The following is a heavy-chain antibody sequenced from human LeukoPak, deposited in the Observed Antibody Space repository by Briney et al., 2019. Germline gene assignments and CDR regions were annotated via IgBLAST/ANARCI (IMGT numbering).Heavy chain of an antibody. Sequence: SETLSLTCTVSGGSISSGGYYWSWIRQHPGKGLEWIGYIYYSGSTYYNPSLKSRVTISVDTSKNQFSLKLSSVTAADTAVYYCARGGYSYGYFGAFDIWGKGTMVTVSS. V-gene: IGHV4-31*03. CDR3: ARGGYSYGYFGAFDI. J-gene: IGHJ3*02. CDR2: IYYSGST. D-gene: IGHD5-18*01. CDR1: GGSISSGGYY.